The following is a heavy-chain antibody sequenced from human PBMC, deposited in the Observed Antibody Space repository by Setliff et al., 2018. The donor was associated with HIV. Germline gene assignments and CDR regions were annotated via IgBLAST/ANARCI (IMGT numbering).Heavy chain of an antibody. D-gene: IGHD3-3*01. CDR1: GFTFSTYA. V-gene: IGHV3-23*01. J-gene: IGHJ3*01. CDR2: ISGSGYP. Sequence: GGSLRLSCVASGFTFSTYAINWVRLAPGKGLEWVSSISGSGYPYYADSVKGCFTISRDNSKNTLFLQMDSLRAEDTALYYCAKQRYYDGNDGFDVWGQGTMVTVSS. CDR3: AKQRYYDGNDGFDV.